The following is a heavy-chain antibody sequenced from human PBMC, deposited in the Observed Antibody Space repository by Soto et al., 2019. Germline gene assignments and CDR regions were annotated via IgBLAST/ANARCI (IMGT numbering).Heavy chain of an antibody. Sequence: SETLSLTCNVSGGPIKTGDYYWNWIRQPPGKGLEWIGYVFYSGATNYSPSLKSRAAISMDTSKNQLSLSLTSVTAADTAVYYCARAGFSYGHLLFWGQGVRVNVSS. D-gene: IGHD3-10*01. CDR3: ARAGFSYGHLLF. CDR2: VFYSGAT. V-gene: IGHV4-30-4*01. CDR1: GGPIKTGDYY. J-gene: IGHJ4*01.